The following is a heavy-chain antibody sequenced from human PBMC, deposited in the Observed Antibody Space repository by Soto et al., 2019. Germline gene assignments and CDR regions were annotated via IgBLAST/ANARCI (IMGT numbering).Heavy chain of an antibody. CDR2: IFHTGST. V-gene: IGHV4-31*03. CDR1: AGSISSPGYY. D-gene: IGHD1-1*01. J-gene: IGHJ3*02. CDR3: ARGATATTSRGAFDI. Sequence: QVQLQESCPGLMKPSQTLSLTCSVSAGSISSPGYYWSWIRQHPGKGLEWLGYIFHTGSTDYNPSLKSRLTISVDTSKNQFSLKLTSVTAADTALYYCARGATATTSRGAFDIWGQGTMVTVSS.